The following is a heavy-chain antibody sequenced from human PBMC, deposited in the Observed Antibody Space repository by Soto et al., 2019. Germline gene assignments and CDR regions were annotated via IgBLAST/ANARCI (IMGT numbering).Heavy chain of an antibody. CDR2: RYYSEST. CDR1: GGSITTGGYY. D-gene: IGHD2-15*01. V-gene: IGHV4-31*03. J-gene: IGHJ4*02. Sequence: KSSETLSLTCTVSGGSITTGGYYWSWIRQLPGKGLEWIGHRYYSESTYYNPSLKSRVSISLDTSKNQFSLKLSFVTAADTAMYYCARNKCSGGSCYSWSLDYWGQGTQVTVSS. CDR3: ARNKCSGGSCYSWSLDY.